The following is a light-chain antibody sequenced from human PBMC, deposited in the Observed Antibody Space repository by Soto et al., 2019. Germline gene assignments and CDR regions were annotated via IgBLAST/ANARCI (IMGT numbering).Light chain of an antibody. J-gene: IGLJ2*01. Sequence: QSVLTQPPSASGTPGQRVTISCSGRTSNIGSNSVNWYQQLPGTAPRLLIYNNDQRPSGVPDRFSGSKSGTAASLAISGLHSDDGADYFCTAWDDPLNGPGVVFGGGTKLTVL. CDR3: TAWDDPLNGPGVV. CDR2: NND. CDR1: TSNIGSNS. V-gene: IGLV1-44*01.